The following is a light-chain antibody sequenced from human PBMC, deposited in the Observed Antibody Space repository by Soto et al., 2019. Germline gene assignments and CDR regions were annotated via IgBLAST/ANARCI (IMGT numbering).Light chain of an antibody. J-gene: IGKJ4*01. CDR1: QSISTN. CDR3: QQSYRTPLT. CDR2: AAS. Sequence: DIQMTQSPSSLSASVGDRVTITCRASQSISTNLNWYQQKLGKAPKLLIYAASSLQSGVPSRFSGSGSGTDFTLTISSLQPEDFATYYCQQSYRTPLTFGGGTKVEIK. V-gene: IGKV1-39*01.